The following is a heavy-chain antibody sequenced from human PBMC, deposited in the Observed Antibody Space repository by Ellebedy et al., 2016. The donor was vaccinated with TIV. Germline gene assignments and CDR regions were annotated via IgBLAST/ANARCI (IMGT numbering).Heavy chain of an antibody. V-gene: IGHV4-34*01. J-gene: IGHJ6*02. CDR1: GGSISNYY. D-gene: IGHD2-15*01. Sequence: MPSETLSLTCIVSGGSISNYYWSRIRQPPGKGLEWIGEINHSGSTNYNPSLKSRVTISVDTSKNQFSLKLSSVTAADTAVYYCARGGDIVVVVAATNGMDVWGQGTTVTVSS. CDR2: INHSGST. CDR3: ARGGDIVVVVAATNGMDV.